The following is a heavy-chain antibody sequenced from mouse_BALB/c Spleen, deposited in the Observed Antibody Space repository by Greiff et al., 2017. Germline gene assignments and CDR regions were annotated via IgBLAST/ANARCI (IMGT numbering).Heavy chain of an antibody. CDR1: GFTFSSYA. J-gene: IGHJ4*01. CDR2: ISSGGST. CDR3: ARRTTGAMDY. Sequence: EVKLVESGGGLVKPGGSLKLSCAASGFTFSSYAMPWVRQTPEKRLEWVASISSGGSTYYPDSVKGRFTISRDNARNILYLQMSSLRSEDTAMYYCARRTTGAMDYWGQGTSVTVSS. V-gene: IGHV5-6-5*01.